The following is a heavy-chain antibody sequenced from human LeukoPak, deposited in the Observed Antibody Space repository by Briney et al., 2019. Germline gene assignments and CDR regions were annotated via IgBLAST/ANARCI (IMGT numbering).Heavy chain of an antibody. Sequence: PGGSLRLSCAASGFTFDDYGMSWVRQAPGKGLEWVSGINWNGGSTGYADSVKGRFTISRDNAKNSLYLQMNSLRAEDTAVYYCARASIRGYYDSSGYYYVYPQYFQHWGQGTLVTVSS. CDR2: INWNGGST. V-gene: IGHV3-20*04. CDR3: ARASIRGYYDSSGYYYVYPQYFQH. D-gene: IGHD3-22*01. CDR1: GFTFDDYG. J-gene: IGHJ1*01.